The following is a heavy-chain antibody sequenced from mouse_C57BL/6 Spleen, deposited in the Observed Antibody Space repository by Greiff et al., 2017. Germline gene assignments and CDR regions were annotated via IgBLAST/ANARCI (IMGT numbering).Heavy chain of an antibody. CDR2: IDPDNGDT. Sequence: VQLQQSGAELVRPGASVKLSCTASGFNIKDDYMHWVKQRPEQGLEWIGWIDPDNGDTEYASKFQGKATITADTSSNTAYLQLSSLTSEDAAVYYCTTLYYGNPFDYWGQGTTLAVSS. J-gene: IGHJ2*01. CDR3: TTLYYGNPFDY. CDR1: GFNIKDDY. V-gene: IGHV14-4*01. D-gene: IGHD2-1*01.